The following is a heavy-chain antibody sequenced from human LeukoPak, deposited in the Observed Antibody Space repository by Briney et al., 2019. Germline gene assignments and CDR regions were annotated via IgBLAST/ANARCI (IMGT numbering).Heavy chain of an antibody. CDR3: AKIGGY. CDR1: GFTFSSYG. CDR2: ISYDGSNK. Sequence: PGRSLRLSCAASGFTFSSYGMHWVRQAPGKGLEWVAVISYDGSNKYYADSVKGRFTISRDNSKNTLYLQMNSLRAEDTAVYYCAKIGGYWGQGTLVTVSS. J-gene: IGHJ4*02. V-gene: IGHV3-30*18.